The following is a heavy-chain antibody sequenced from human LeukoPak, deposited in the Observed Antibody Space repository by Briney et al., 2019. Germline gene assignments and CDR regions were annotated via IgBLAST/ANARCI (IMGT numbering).Heavy chain of an antibody. Sequence: GGSLRLSCAASGFTVSSSDMSWVRQAPGKGLEWVSVIYSGGSTYYADSMKGRFIISRDNSKNTLYLQMNSLRAEDTAVYYCAKDRQWLVDYWGQGTLVTVSS. CDR3: AKDRQWLVDY. CDR2: IYSGGST. D-gene: IGHD6-19*01. CDR1: GFTVSSSD. J-gene: IGHJ4*02. V-gene: IGHV3-53*01.